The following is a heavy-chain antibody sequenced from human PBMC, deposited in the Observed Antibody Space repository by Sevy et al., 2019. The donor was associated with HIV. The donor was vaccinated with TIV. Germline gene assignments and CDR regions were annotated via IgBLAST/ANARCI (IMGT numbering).Heavy chain of an antibody. D-gene: IGHD6-6*01. CDR1: GFTFSSYA. J-gene: IGHJ6*02. CDR2: ISYDGSNK. Sequence: GSLRLSCAASGFTFSSYAMHWVRQAPGKGLEWVAVISYDGSNKYYADSVKGRFTISRDNSKNTLYLQMNSLRAEDTAVYYCARDGDSSSSDPDYYYYGMDVWGQGTTVTVSS. V-gene: IGHV3-30-3*01. CDR3: ARDGDSSSSDPDYYYYGMDV.